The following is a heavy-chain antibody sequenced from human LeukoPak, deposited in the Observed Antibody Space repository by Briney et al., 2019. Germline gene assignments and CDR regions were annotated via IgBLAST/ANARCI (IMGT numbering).Heavy chain of an antibody. CDR3: ARVRGRYYYYYYMDV. D-gene: IGHD1-26*01. J-gene: IGHJ6*03. V-gene: IGHV3-23*01. CDR1: GFTFSSYA. CDR2: ISGSGGST. Sequence: PGGSLRLSCAASGFTFSSYAMSWVRQVPGKGLEWVSTISGSGGSTYYADSVKGRFTISRDNAKNSLYLQMNSLRAEDTALYYCARVRGRYYYYYYMDVWGKGTTVTVSS.